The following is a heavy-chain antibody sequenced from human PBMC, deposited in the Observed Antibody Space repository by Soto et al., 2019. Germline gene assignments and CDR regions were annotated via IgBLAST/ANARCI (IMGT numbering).Heavy chain of an antibody. J-gene: IGHJ5*02. Sequence: SETLSLTCAVSGGSISSGGYSWSWIRQPPGKGLEWIGYIYHSGRTYYNPSLKSRATISVDRSKNQFSLKLSSVTAADTAVYYCARVPGPWGQGTLVTVSS. D-gene: IGHD7-27*01. V-gene: IGHV4-30-2*01. CDR3: ARVPGP. CDR2: IYHSGRT. CDR1: GGSISSGGYS.